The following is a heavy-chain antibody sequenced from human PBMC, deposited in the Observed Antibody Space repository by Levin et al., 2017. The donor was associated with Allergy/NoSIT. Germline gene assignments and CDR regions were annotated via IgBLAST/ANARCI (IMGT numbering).Heavy chain of an antibody. J-gene: IGHJ5*02. D-gene: IGHD6-13*01. CDR3: ARGRHVQQLDVVGFLNWFDP. Sequence: GGSLRLSCAASGFTFSSYGMHWVRQAPGKGLEWVAVIWYDGSNKYYADSVKGRFTISRDNSKNTLYLQMNSLRAEDTAVYYCARGRHVQQLDVVGFLNWFDPWGQGTLVTVSS. CDR2: IWYDGSNK. V-gene: IGHV3-33*01. CDR1: GFTFSSYG.